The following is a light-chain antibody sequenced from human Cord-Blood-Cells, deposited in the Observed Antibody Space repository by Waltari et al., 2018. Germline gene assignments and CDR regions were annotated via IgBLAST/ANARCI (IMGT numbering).Light chain of an antibody. CDR3: QQYNNWPLT. CDR2: GAS. V-gene: IGKV3-15*01. Sequence: EIVMTQAPATLSVSPGERATLSCRASKSVSSNLARYQQKPGQAPRLLIYGASTRATGIPARFSGSGSGTEFTLTISSLQSEDFAGYYCQQYNNWPLTFGGGTKVEIK. J-gene: IGKJ4*01. CDR1: KSVSSN.